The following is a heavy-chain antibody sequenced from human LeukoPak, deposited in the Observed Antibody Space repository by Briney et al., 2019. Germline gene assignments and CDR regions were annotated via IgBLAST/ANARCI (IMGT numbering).Heavy chain of an antibody. CDR3: ARSHSSSSFHWFDP. CDR1: GYTFTSYG. CDR2: ISAYNGNT. J-gene: IGHJ5*02. Sequence: ASVKDSCKASGYTFTSYGISWVRQAPGQGLEWMGWISAYNGNTNYAQKLQGRVTMTTDTSTSIAYMELRSLRSDDTAVYYCARSHSSSSFHWFDPWGQGTLVTVSS. D-gene: IGHD6-13*01. V-gene: IGHV1-18*01.